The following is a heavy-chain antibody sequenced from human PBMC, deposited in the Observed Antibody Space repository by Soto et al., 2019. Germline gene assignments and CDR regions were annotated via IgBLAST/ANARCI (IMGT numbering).Heavy chain of an antibody. J-gene: IGHJ4*02. CDR1: GGSISSGYFY. D-gene: IGHD3-22*01. V-gene: IGHV4-39*01. Sequence: PSETLSLTCAVSGGSISSGYFYWGWVRQPPGKGLEWIGSIYYTGNTYYNPSLKSRVIISVDTSNSQFSLTLNSVIDADTAVYYCARQGVDDNSGYYHFDYWGRGTLVPSPQ. CDR2: IYYTGNT. CDR3: ARQGVDDNSGYYHFDY.